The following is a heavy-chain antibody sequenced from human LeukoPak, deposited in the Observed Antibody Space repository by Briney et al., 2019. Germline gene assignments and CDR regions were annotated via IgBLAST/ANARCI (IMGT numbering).Heavy chain of an antibody. J-gene: IGHJ4*02. D-gene: IGHD1-1*01. V-gene: IGHV1-46*01. CDR3: ARESPGQCYFDY. CDR2: ISPSSDAT. CDR1: GYIFTTYY. Sequence: GASVKVSCKASGYIFTTYYLHWVREAPGQGLEWLGMISPSSDATNIAQRFLGRVSVTSDTSTTTVYKELRTLRSDDTAVYYCARESPGQCYFDYWGQGTLVTISS.